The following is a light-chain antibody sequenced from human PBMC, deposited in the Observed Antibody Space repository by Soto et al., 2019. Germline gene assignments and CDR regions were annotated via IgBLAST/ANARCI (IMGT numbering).Light chain of an antibody. CDR3: QHSGT. J-gene: IGKJ1*01. V-gene: IGKV1-5*01. CDR1: QSISNW. CDR2: DAS. Sequence: DIQMTQSPSTLSASVGDRVTITCRASQSISNWLAWYQQKPGKAPKLLIHDASTLDRGVPSRFSGSGSGTAFTRSITSLQTDDFATYYCQHSGTFGQGTKVEIK.